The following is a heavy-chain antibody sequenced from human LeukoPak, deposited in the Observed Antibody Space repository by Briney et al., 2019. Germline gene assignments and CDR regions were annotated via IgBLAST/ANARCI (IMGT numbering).Heavy chain of an antibody. V-gene: IGHV1-69*13. CDR3: AREARIPNAFDY. J-gene: IGHJ4*02. CDR1: GYTFTSYY. Sequence: ASVKVSCKASGYTFTSYYMHWVRQAPGQGLEWMGGIIPIFGTANYAQKFQGRVTITADESTSTAYMELSSLRSEDTAVYYCAREARIPNAFDYWGQGTLVTVSS. CDR2: IIPIFGTA.